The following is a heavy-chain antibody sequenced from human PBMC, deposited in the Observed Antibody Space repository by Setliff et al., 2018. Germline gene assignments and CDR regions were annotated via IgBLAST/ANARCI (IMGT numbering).Heavy chain of an antibody. CDR2: ISAYNGKT. V-gene: IGHV1-18*01. J-gene: IGHJ4*02. CDR1: GYTLSDSI. CDR3: LRLVRYCTKIACQATSGDEV. D-gene: IGHD2-8*01. Sequence: ASVKVSCKASGYTLSDSILSWVRQAPGQGLEWVGWISAYNGKTYSAQKFQDRVTLTTHTSTNMGYLELRDLRSDDTAVYYCLRLVRYCTKIACQATSGDEVWGLGTLVTVS.